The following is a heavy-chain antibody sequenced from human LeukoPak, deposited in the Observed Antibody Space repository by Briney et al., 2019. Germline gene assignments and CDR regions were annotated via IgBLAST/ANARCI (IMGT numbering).Heavy chain of an antibody. J-gene: IGHJ4*02. Sequence: GGSLRLSCAASGFTFSSYEMNWVRQAPGKGLEWVSYISSSGTIYYADSVKGRFTISRDHAKNSLYLQMNSLRAEDTAVYYCARALLYCSGGSCYRTRFDYWGQGTLVTVSS. V-gene: IGHV3-48*03. D-gene: IGHD2-15*01. CDR3: ARALLYCSGGSCYRTRFDY. CDR2: ISSSGTI. CDR1: GFTFSSYE.